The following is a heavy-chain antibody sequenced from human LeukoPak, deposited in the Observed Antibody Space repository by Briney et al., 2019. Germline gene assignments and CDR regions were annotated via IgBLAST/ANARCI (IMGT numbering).Heavy chain of an antibody. V-gene: IGHV3-23*01. Sequence: GGSLRLSCAASGFTFSSYAMSWVRQAPGKGLEWVSAISGSGGSTYYADSVKGRFTISRDSTKNTMYLQMNSLRAEDTAVYYCARDSPYASFYGSGSYYKSPWGQGTLVTVSS. CDR1: GFTFSSYA. D-gene: IGHD3-10*01. J-gene: IGHJ5*02. CDR2: ISGSGGST. CDR3: ARDSPYASFYGSGSYYKSP.